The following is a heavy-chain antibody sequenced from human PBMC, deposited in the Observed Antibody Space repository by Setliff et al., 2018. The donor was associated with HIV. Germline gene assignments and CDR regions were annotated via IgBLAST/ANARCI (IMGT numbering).Heavy chain of an antibody. D-gene: IGHD2-2*01. CDR2: ISTSGSTI. J-gene: IGHJ6*03. V-gene: IGHV3-48*01. Sequence: GGSLRLSCEASGFTFSIYNMNWVRQAPGKGLEWVSYISTSGSTIYYADSVKGRFTISRDNSKNTLFLQLNSLRVDDTAVYYCAKSCDVPSKPGPYYYSMDVWGKGTTVTVSS. CDR1: GFTFSIYN. CDR3: AKSCDVPSKPGPYYYSMDV.